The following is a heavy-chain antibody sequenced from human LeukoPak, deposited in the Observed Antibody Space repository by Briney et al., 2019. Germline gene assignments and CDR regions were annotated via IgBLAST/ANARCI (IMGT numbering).Heavy chain of an antibody. D-gene: IGHD6-6*01. V-gene: IGHV4-31*03. J-gene: IGHJ4*02. CDR1: GGSISSGGYY. Sequence: SETLSLTCTVSGGSISSGGYYWSWIRQHPGKGLGWIGYIYYSGSTYYNPSLKSRVTISVDTSKNQFSLKLSSVTAADTAVYYCARVSSPEYYFDYWGQGTLVTVSS. CDR2: IYYSGST. CDR3: ARVSSPEYYFDY.